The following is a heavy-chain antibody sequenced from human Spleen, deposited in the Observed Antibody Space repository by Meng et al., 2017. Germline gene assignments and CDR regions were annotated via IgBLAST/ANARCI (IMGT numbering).Heavy chain of an antibody. V-gene: IGHV3-11*01. CDR1: GVTLSDYY. CDR2: ITSSGGAI. CDR3: ARRSSAFDY. D-gene: IGHD6-6*01. J-gene: IGHJ4*02. Sequence: QVQLVESGGGVVQRGWSLRLSCAASGVTLSDYYMTWIRQAPGKGLEWLSYITSSGGAIYYADSVKGRFTTSRDNAKNSLYLQMHSLSAAETAVYYCARRSSAFDYWGQGTLVTVSS.